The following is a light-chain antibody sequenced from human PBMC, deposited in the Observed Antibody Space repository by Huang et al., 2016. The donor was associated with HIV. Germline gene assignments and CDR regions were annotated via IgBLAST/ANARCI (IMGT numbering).Light chain of an antibody. Sequence: DIVMTQSPDSLSVSLGERATINCKSSQSLLSTSNEKNNLAWYQQKPGQPPKLLIYWESTRAYGVPDRVSGSGSGPDFSLTISSLQAEDAAVYYCQQYFTTPRTFGPGTKVEIK. CDR3: QQYFTTPRT. CDR2: WES. V-gene: IGKV4-1*01. CDR1: QSLLSTSNEKNN. J-gene: IGKJ3*01.